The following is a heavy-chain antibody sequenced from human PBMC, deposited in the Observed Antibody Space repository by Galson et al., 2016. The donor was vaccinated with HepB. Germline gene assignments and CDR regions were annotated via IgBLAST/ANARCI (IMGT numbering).Heavy chain of an antibody. V-gene: IGHV3-74*03. CDR1: GFTFRTYW. J-gene: IGHJ4*02. CDR2: ISSDGLTT. CDR3: ARDQTRRGPTTFDN. Sequence: FLRLSCAASGFTFRTYWMHWVRQSPGMGLVWVSRISSDGLTTTYADSVKGRFTISRDNGRNTLYLQMNSLRAEDTGVYYCARDQTRRGPTTFDNWGQGTLVTVSS. D-gene: IGHD1-26*01.